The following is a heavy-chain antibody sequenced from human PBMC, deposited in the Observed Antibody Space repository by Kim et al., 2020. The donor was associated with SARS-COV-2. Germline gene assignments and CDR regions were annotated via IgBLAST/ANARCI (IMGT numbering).Heavy chain of an antibody. J-gene: IGHJ5*02. CDR1: GYVFTSYG. V-gene: IGHV1-18*01. D-gene: IGHD6-13*01. CDR2: ISTFNGKT. Sequence: ASVKVSCKASGYVFTSYGITWVRQASGQGLEWVGWISTFNGKTKFAQKVQGRISMTTDTPTTTAYLQLRRLTSDDTAVYYCARGGSSSWTSWSNPWGQGTLVTVSS. CDR3: ARGGSSSWTSWSNP.